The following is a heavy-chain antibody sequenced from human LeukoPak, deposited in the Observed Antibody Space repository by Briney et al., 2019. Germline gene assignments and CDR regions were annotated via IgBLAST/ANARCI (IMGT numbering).Heavy chain of an antibody. CDR2: IIPIFGTA. CDR1: GGTFSSYA. Sequence: SVKVSCKASGGTFSSYAISWVRQAPGQGLEWMGRIIPIFGTANYAQKFQGRVTITTDESTSTAYMELSSLRSEDTAVYYCARDRFGGYDPHRDVGGKGPRVPVSS. V-gene: IGHV1-69*05. D-gene: IGHD3-16*01. J-gene: IGHJ6*03. CDR3: ARDRFGGYDPHRDV.